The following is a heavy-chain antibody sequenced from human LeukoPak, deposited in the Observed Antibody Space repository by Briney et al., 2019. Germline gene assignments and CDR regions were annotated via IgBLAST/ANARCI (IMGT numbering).Heavy chain of an antibody. CDR2: IYYSGST. CDR1: GGSISSYY. V-gene: IGHV4-59*08. D-gene: IGHD6-6*01. J-gene: IGHJ4*02. Sequence: SETLSLTCTVSGGSISSYYWSWIRQPPGKGLEGIGYIYYSGSTNYNPSLTSRVTISVGTSKKQFSLKVSSVTAADTAVYYCARGYSSSSGRPDYWGQGTLVTVSS. CDR3: ARGYSSSSGRPDY.